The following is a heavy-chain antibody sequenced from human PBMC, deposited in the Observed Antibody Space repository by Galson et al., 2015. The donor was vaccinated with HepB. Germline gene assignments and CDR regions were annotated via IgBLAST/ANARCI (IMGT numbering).Heavy chain of an antibody. CDR1: GFTFSSYS. V-gene: IGHV3-48*01. CDR2: ISSSSSTI. D-gene: IGHD2-15*01. J-gene: IGHJ6*03. Sequence: SLRLSCAASGFTFSSYSMNWVRQAPGKGLEWVSYISSSSSTIYYADSVKGRFTISRDNAKNSLYLQMNSLRAEDTAVYYCARDRQLRSNCYYYYMAVWDKGTTVTVCS. CDR3: ARDRQLRSNCYYYYMAV.